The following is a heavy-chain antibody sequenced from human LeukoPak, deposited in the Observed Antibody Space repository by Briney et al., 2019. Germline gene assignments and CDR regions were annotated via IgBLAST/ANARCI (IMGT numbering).Heavy chain of an antibody. Sequence: GSLRLSCAASGFTFSSYAMHWVRQAPGKGLEWVAVISYDGSNKYYADSVKGRFTISRDNSKNTLYLQMSSLRAEDTAVYYCARDFFYDSPPFQHWGQGTLVTVSS. CDR1: GFTFSSYA. D-gene: IGHD3-22*01. J-gene: IGHJ1*01. CDR2: ISYDGSNK. V-gene: IGHV3-30-3*01. CDR3: ARDFFYDSPPFQH.